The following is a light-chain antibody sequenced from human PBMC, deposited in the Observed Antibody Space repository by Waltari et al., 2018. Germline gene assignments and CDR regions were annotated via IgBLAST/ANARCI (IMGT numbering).Light chain of an antibody. CDR3: CSYAGSSTYV. Sequence: QSALPQPASVSGSPGQSITISCTGSRSDVGSYNFVSWYRQPPAKAPKLVIYEVNRRPSGVSHRFSGSKSGNTASLTISGLQTEDEADYFCCSYAGSSTYVFGTGTKVTVL. J-gene: IGLJ1*01. CDR1: RSDVGSYNF. CDR2: EVN. V-gene: IGLV2-23*02.